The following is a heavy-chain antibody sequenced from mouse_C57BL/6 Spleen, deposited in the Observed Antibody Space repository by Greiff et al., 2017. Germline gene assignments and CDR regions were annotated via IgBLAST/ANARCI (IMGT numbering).Heavy chain of an antibody. D-gene: IGHD4-1*01. CDR3: ARQTGPDY. CDR2: IISGGSET. V-gene: IGHV5-6*01. CDR1: GFNFSSYG. Sequence: VQLKESGGDLVKPGGSLKLSCAASGFNFSSYGMSWVRQTPDKRLEWVATIISGGSETSYPDSVKGRVTISRDNAKNTLYLQMSSLKSEDTAMYYCARQTGPDYWGQGTTLTVSS. J-gene: IGHJ2*01.